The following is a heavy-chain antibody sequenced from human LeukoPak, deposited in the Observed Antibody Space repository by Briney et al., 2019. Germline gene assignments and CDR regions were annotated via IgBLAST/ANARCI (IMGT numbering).Heavy chain of an antibody. J-gene: IGHJ3*02. D-gene: IGHD3-16*01. Sequence: GGSLRLSCAASGFTFSDYYMSWIRQAPGKGLEWVSYISSSGTTIYNADSVKGRFTISRDNAKNSLYLQMNSLRAEDMALYYCAKEGVSAFDIWGQGTMVTVSS. V-gene: IGHV3-11*01. CDR3: AKEGVSAFDI. CDR2: ISSSGTTI. CDR1: GFTFSDYY.